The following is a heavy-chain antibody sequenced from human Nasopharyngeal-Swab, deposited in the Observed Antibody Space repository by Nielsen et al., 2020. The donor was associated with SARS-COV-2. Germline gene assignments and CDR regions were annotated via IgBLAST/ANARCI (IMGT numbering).Heavy chain of an antibody. Sequence: LKISCAASGFTFDDYAMHWVRQAPGKGLEWVSGISWNSGSIGYADSVKGRFTISRDNAKNSLYLQMNSLRAEDTALYYCAKVFTWGSPDYWGQGTLVTVSS. J-gene: IGHJ4*02. V-gene: IGHV3-9*01. CDR2: ISWNSGSI. CDR1: GFTFDDYA. D-gene: IGHD3-16*01. CDR3: AKVFTWGSPDY.